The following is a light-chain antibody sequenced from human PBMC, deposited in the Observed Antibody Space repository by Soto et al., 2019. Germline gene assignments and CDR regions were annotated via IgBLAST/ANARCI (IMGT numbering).Light chain of an antibody. J-gene: IGLJ2*01. Sequence: QSVLTQPPSVSGAPGQRVTISCTGSSSNIGAGFDVHWYQQLPGTAPKLLIYGNNNRPSGVPDRFSGSKSGTSASLAITGLQAEDEADYYCQSYDSSLWGLVFGGGTKVTVL. V-gene: IGLV1-40*01. CDR3: QSYDSSLWGLV. CDR1: SSNIGAGFD. CDR2: GNN.